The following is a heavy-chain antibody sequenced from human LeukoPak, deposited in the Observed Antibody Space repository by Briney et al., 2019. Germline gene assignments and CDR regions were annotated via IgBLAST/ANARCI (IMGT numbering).Heavy chain of an antibody. D-gene: IGHD3-22*01. V-gene: IGHV3-21*01. CDR1: GFTFSSYS. Sequence: PGGSLRLSCAASGFTFSSYSMNWVRQAPGKGLEWVSSISSSSSYIYYADSVKGRFTISRDNAKNSLYLQMNSLRAEDTAVYYCARGYYYDSSGYTAFDIWGQGTMVTVSS. J-gene: IGHJ3*02. CDR3: ARGYYYDSSGYTAFDI. CDR2: ISSSSSYI.